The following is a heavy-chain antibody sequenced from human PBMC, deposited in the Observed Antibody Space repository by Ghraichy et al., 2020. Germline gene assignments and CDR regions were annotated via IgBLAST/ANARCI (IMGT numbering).Heavy chain of an antibody. CDR2: VYFNGST. Sequence: SETLSLTCSVSGGSMSSSFWGWIRQPPGKGLEWIGYVYFNGSTKYSPSLKSRVTISVATSKNQFSLKLSSVTAADTAVYFGARYRSGWYGCFDYWGQGALGTVSS. CDR3: ARYRSGWYGCFDY. CDR1: GGSMSSSF. D-gene: IGHD6-19*01. J-gene: IGHJ4*02. V-gene: IGHV4-59*01.